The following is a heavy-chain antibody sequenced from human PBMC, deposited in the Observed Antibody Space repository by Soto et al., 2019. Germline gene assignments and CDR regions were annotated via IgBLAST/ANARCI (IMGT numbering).Heavy chain of an antibody. J-gene: IGHJ4*02. CDR1: GFTFSSYA. D-gene: IGHD1-26*01. V-gene: IGHV3-23*01. Sequence: AGALRLSCAPSGFTFSSYAMSWVRQAPGKGLEWVSAISGSGSSTYYADSVKGRFTISRDNSKNTLYLQMNSLRAEDTALYYCAPCISVAPAYYYFYYWGQRT. CDR2: ISGSGSST. CDR3: APCISVAPAYYYFYY.